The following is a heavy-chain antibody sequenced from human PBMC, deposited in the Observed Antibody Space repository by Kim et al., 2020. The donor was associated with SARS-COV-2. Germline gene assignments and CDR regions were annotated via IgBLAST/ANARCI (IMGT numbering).Heavy chain of an antibody. V-gene: IGHV3-33*01. Sequence: GGSLRLSCAASGFTFSSYGMHWVRQAPGKGLEWVAVIWYDGSNKYYADSVKGRFTISRDNSKNTLYLQMNSLRAEDTAVYHCARDLAGIAAAADSTLDYWGQGTLVTVSS. D-gene: IGHD6-13*01. J-gene: IGHJ4*02. CDR3: ARDLAGIAAAADSTLDY. CDR2: IWYDGSNK. CDR1: GFTFSSYG.